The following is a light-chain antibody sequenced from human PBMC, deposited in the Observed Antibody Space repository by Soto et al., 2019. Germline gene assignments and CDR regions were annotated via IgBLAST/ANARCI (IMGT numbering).Light chain of an antibody. CDR2: NND. Sequence: QSVLTQPPSASGTPGQSVTISCSGSSSNIGSNTVNWYQQLSGAAPKLLIHNNDQRPSGVPDRFSGSKSDTSASLAIRGLQSADEADYYCAAWDDSLTAVLFGGGTKVTVL. CDR1: SSNIGSNT. V-gene: IGLV1-44*01. CDR3: AAWDDSLTAVL. J-gene: IGLJ3*02.